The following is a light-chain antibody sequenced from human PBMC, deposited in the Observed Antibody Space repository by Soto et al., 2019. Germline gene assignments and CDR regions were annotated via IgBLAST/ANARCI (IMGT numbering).Light chain of an antibody. CDR3: AAWDDSLNGYV. V-gene: IGLV1-44*01. CDR2: SNT. CDR1: SSNIGSNT. Sequence: QSVLTQPPSTSGTPGQRVTISCSGSSSNIGSNTVNWYQHLPGTAPKLLIYSNTQRPSGVPDRFSGSKSGTSASLAVSGLQSEDEADYYCAAWDDSLNGYVFGQGTKV. J-gene: IGLJ1*01.